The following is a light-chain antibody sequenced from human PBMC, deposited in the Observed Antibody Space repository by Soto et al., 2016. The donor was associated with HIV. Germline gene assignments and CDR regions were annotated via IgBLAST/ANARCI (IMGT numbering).Light chain of an antibody. CDR2: GKN. Sequence: SSELIQDPAVSVALGQTVRITCQGDSLRSYYASWYQQKPGQAPILVIYGKNNRPSGIPDRFSGSSSGNTASLTITGAQAEDEADYYCNSRDSSANHLIFGGGTKLTVL. CDR1: SLRSYY. J-gene: IGLJ2*01. V-gene: IGLV3-19*01. CDR3: NSRDSSANHLI.